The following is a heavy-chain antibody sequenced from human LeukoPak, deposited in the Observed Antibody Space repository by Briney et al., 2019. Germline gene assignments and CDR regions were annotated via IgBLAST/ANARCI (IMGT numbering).Heavy chain of an antibody. CDR2: ISSSGSTI. J-gene: IGHJ4*02. CDR1: GFTFSSYE. V-gene: IGHV3-48*03. D-gene: IGHD5-18*01. Sequence: PGGSLRLSCAASGFTFSSYEMNWVRQAPGKGLEWVSYISSSGSTIYYAASVKGRFTISRDNAKNSLYLQMNSLRAEDTAVYYCAREGGYSYGSVDYWGQGTLVTVSS. CDR3: AREGGYSYGSVDY.